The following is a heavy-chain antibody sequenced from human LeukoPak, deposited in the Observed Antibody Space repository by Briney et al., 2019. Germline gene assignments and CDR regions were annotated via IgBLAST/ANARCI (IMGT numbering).Heavy chain of an antibody. CDR1: GYTFTSYY. J-gene: IGHJ5*02. CDR3: ARGYFAIAP. D-gene: IGHD2-21*01. V-gene: IGHV1-46*01. CDR2: INPSGGST. Sequence: ASVKVSCKASGYTFTSYYMHWVRQAPGQGLEWMGIINPSGGSTNYAQNFQGRVTVTRDTPTSTFYMELSSLKSEDTAVYYCARGYFAIAPWGQGALVTVSS.